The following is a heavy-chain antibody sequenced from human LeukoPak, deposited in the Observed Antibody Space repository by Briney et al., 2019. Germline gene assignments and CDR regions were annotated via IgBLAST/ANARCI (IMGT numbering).Heavy chain of an antibody. V-gene: IGHV3-7*01. CDR2: INLDGGDK. CDR1: GLTFSSYW. Sequence: GGPLRLSCAASGLTFSSYWISWVRQAPGKGLEWVANINLDGGDKSYVGSVKGRFTISRDNAKNSLYLQMNSLGAEDTAVYYCARDYDYSLDYWGQGTLVTVSS. J-gene: IGHJ4*02. D-gene: IGHD4/OR15-4a*01. CDR3: ARDYDYSLDY.